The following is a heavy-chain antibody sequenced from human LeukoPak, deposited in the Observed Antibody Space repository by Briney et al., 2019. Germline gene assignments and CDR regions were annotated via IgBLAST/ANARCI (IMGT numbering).Heavy chain of an antibody. CDR3: AKDILYYYGSGSYYDY. CDR2: ISWNSGSI. D-gene: IGHD3-10*01. J-gene: IGHJ4*02. V-gene: IGHV3-9*01. Sequence: GRSLRLSCAASGFTFDDYAMHWVRQAPGKGLEWVSGISWNSGSIGYADSVKGRFTISRDNAKNSLYLQMNSLRAEDTALYYCAKDILYYYGSGSYYDYWGQGTLVTVSS. CDR1: GFTFDDYA.